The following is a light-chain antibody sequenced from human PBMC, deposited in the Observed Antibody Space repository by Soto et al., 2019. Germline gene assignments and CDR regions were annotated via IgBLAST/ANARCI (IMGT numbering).Light chain of an antibody. Sequence: EIVLTQSPGTLSLPPGERATLSCRASQSVSSSYLAWYQQKPGQAPRLLIYGASSRATGIPDRFSGSGSGTDFTLTISRLEPEDFAVYYCQQRKTFGQGTKVDIK. J-gene: IGKJ1*01. V-gene: IGKV3-20*01. CDR3: QQRKT. CDR2: GAS. CDR1: QSVSSSY.